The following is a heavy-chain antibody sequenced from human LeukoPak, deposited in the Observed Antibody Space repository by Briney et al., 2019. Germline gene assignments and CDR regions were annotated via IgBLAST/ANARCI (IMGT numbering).Heavy chain of an antibody. J-gene: IGHJ4*02. CDR1: GFTFSNYG. CDR3: ARRYCSGGSCFEYFDY. Sequence: GGSLRLSCAASGFTFSNYGMHWVRQAPGKGLEWVAVISHDGSTTFYADSVKGRFTISRDNSKNTLDLQMYSLRAEDTAVYYCARRYCSGGSCFEYFDYWGQGTLVTVSS. V-gene: IGHV3-30*03. D-gene: IGHD2-15*01. CDR2: ISHDGSTT.